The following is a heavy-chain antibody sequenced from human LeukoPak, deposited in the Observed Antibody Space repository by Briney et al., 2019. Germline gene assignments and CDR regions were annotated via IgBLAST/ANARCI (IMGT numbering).Heavy chain of an antibody. CDR2: IYYSGST. Sequence: SETLFLTCTVSGGSISSSSYYWGWIRQPPGKGLEWIGSIYYSGSTYYNPSLKSRVTISVDTSKNQFSLKLSSVTAADTAVYYCARDLRAVACFDYWGQGTLVTASS. D-gene: IGHD6-19*01. V-gene: IGHV4-39*02. J-gene: IGHJ4*02. CDR1: GGSISSSSYY. CDR3: ARDLRAVACFDY.